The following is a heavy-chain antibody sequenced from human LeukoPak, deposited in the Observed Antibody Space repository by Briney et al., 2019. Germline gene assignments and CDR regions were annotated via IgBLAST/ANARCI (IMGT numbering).Heavy chain of an antibody. CDR3: ARDEDTSSDNAFDI. Sequence: ASVKVSCKASGYTFTSYGISWVRQAPGQGLEWMGWISAYNGNTNYAQKLQGRVTMTTDTSTSTAYMELRSLRSDDTAVYYCARDEDTSSDNAFDIWGQGTMVTVSS. CDR1: GYTFTSYG. J-gene: IGHJ3*02. V-gene: IGHV1-18*01. D-gene: IGHD2-21*01. CDR2: ISAYNGNT.